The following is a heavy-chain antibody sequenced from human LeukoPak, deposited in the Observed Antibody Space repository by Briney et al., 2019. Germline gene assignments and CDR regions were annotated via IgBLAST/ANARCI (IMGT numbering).Heavy chain of an antibody. CDR1: GFTFNTYA. CDR3: ARSHMYGDYGEDI. Sequence: GGSLRLSCAASGFTFNTYAMSWFRQAPGRGLEWISYINSVGGTTFYGDSVKGRFTISRDNANNTLYLQMNSLRAEDAATYYCARSHMYGDYGEDIWGHGTVVAVSS. CDR2: INSVGGTT. D-gene: IGHD2-21*01. V-gene: IGHV3-48*04. J-gene: IGHJ3*02.